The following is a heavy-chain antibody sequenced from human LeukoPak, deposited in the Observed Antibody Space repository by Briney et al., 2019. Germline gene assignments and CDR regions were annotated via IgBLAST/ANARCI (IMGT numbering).Heavy chain of an antibody. D-gene: IGHD2-2*01. J-gene: IGHJ6*04. CDR3: ATLDCSSTSCYGLGRAEYYYYGMDV. V-gene: IGHV3-23*01. Sequence: PGGSLRLSCAASGFTLSSYAMSWVRQAPGKGLEWVSAISGSGGSTYYADSVKGRFTISRDNSKNTLYLQMNSLRAEDTAVYYCATLDCSSTSCYGLGRAEYYYYGMDVWGKGTTVTVSS. CDR2: ISGSGGST. CDR1: GFTLSSYA.